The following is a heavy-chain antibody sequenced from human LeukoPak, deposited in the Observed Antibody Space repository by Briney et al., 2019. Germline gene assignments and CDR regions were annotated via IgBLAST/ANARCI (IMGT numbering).Heavy chain of an antibody. CDR2: IYPGDSDT. CDR3: ARGGLYYYDSSGYYTFDY. CDR1: GYSFTSYW. D-gene: IGHD3-22*01. Sequence: GESLKISCKGSGYSFTSYWIGWVRQMPGKGLEWMGIIYPGDSDTRYSPSFQGQVTISADKSISTAYLQWSSLKASDTAMYYCARGGLYYYDSSGYYTFDYWGQGTLVTVSS. V-gene: IGHV5-51*01. J-gene: IGHJ4*02.